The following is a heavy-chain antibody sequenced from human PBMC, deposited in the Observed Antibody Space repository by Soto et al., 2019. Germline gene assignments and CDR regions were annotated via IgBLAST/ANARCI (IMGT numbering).Heavy chain of an antibody. CDR3: TREGSAPYYYYGMDA. Sequence: GASVKVSCKASGYTFTSYDINWVRQATGQGLEYMGWMSPNSGNTDYAQNLQGRVIMTTDTSTSTAYMELRSLRSEDSAVYYCTREGSAPYYYYGMDAWGQGTTVTVSS. V-gene: IGHV1-8*01. CDR2: MSPNSGNT. D-gene: IGHD3-10*01. CDR1: GYTFTSYD. J-gene: IGHJ6*02.